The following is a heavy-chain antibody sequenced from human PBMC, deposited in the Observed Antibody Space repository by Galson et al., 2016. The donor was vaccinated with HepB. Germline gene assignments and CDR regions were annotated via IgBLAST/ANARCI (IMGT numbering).Heavy chain of an antibody. CDR3: AKGAYSLPENFQH. J-gene: IGHJ1*01. V-gene: IGHV3-23*01. D-gene: IGHD2-15*01. CDR2: ISGSGGTT. CDR1: GFTFSSYA. Sequence: SLRLSCAASGFTFSSYAMNWVRQPPGKGLAWVSSISGSGGTTYYADSLKGRLTISRDNSKSTLYRPMNRLRAEDTAVYYCAKGAYSLPENFQHWGQGTLVTVSS.